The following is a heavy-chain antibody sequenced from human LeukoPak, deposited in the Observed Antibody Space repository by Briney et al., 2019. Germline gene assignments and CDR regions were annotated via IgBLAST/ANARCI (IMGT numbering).Heavy chain of an antibody. D-gene: IGHD3-3*01. V-gene: IGHV4-59*08. CDR1: GGSISSYY. CDR3: ARGNDFWSGTY. J-gene: IGHJ4*02. Sequence: SETLSLTCTVSGGSISSYYWTWIRQPPGKGLEWVGYIYYSGSTYYNPSLKSRVTISVDTSKNQFSLKLSSVTAADTAVYYCARGNDFWSGTYWGQGTLVTVSS. CDR2: IYYSGST.